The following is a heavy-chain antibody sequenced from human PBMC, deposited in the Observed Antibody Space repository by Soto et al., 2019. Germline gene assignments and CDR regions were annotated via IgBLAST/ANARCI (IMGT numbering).Heavy chain of an antibody. V-gene: IGHV3-30-3*01. Sequence: QVQLVESGGGVVQPGRSLRLSCAASGFTFSSYAMHWVRQAPGKGLEWVAVISYDGSNKYYADSVKGRFTISRDNSKNTLYLQMNSLRAEDRAVYHCARVRGLITGPLFDYYYCMDVWGQGTTLTV. CDR1: GFTFSSYA. CDR2: ISYDGSNK. D-gene: IGHD1-20*01. CDR3: ARVRGLITGPLFDYYYCMDV. J-gene: IGHJ6*02.